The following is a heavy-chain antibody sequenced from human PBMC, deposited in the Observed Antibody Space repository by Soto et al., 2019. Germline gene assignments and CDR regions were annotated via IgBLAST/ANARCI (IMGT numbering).Heavy chain of an antibody. CDR3: ARDRWYYYDSSGYYWNDAFAI. D-gene: IGHD3-22*01. V-gene: IGHV3-7*03. J-gene: IGHJ3*02. CDR2: IKQDGSEK. Sequence: PGGSLRLSCAASGFTFSSYWMSWVRQAPGKGLEWVANIKQDGSEKYYVDSVKGRFTISRDNAKNSLYLQMNSLRAEDTAVYYCARDRWYYYDSSGYYWNDAFAIWGQGTMVTVSS. CDR1: GFTFSSYW.